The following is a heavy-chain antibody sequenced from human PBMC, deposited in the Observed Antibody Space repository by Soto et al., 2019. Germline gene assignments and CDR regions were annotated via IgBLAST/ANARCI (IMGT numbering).Heavy chain of an antibody. D-gene: IGHD6-19*01. Sequence: SVKVSCKASGGTFSSYAISWVRQAPGQGLEWMGGIIPIFGTANYAQKFQGRVTITADESTSTAYMELSSLRAEDTAVYYCANIELPSGWYGRWFDPWGQGTLVTVSS. CDR1: GGTFSSYA. V-gene: IGHV1-69*13. J-gene: IGHJ5*02. CDR2: IIPIFGTA. CDR3: ANIELPSGWYGRWFDP.